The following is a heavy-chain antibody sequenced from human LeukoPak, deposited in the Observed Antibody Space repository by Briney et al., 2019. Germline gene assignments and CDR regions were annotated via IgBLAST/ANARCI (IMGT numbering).Heavy chain of an antibody. V-gene: IGHV3-23*01. CDR2: ISGSGGDT. CDR3: AKGSRTPMGYYYYGMDV. Sequence: GGSLRLSCAASGFTFSSYAMNWVRQAPGKGLEWVSAISGSGGDTYYADSVKGRFTISRDNSKNTLSPQMNSLRAEDSAVYYCAKGSRTPMGYYYYGMDVWGQGTTVTVSS. D-gene: IGHD1-14*01. CDR1: GFTFSSYA. J-gene: IGHJ6*02.